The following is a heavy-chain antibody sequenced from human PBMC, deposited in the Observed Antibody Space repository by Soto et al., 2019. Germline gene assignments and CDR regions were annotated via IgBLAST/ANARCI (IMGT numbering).Heavy chain of an antibody. CDR1: EYSFTSYW. J-gene: IGHJ6*02. CDR3: ARHRIYSFDYYYGMDV. CDR2: IYPGDSDT. Sequence: PLKDSWKGSEYSFTSYWSGWVLQMPLKCLEWMGIIYPGDSDTRYSPSFQGQVTISADKSISTAYLQWSSLKASDTAMYYCARHRIYSFDYYYGMDVWGQGTTVTVSS. V-gene: IGHV5-51*01. D-gene: IGHD4-4*01.